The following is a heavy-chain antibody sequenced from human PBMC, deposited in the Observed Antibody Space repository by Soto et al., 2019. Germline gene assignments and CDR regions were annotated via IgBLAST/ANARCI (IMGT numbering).Heavy chain of an antibody. Sequence: GASGKVSWKASGGTFSSYAISWVRQAPGQGLEWMGGIIPIFGTANYAQKFQGRVTITADESTSTAYMELSSLRSEDTAVYYCARGRAPHYYYYGMDVWGQGTTVTVSS. D-gene: IGHD1-26*01. CDR3: ARGRAPHYYYYGMDV. J-gene: IGHJ6*02. CDR1: GGTFSSYA. V-gene: IGHV1-69*13. CDR2: IIPIFGTA.